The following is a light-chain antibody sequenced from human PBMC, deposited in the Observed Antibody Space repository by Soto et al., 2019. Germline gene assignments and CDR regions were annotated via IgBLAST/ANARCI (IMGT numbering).Light chain of an antibody. CDR2: DAS. Sequence: DIQMAQSPSNLSASVGDSVTITCRASQSISSWLAWYQQKPGKAPKLLIYDASSLESGVPSRFSGSGSGTEFTITISSLQPDDFATYYCQQYNSYSWTFGPGTQVDIK. J-gene: IGKJ1*01. CDR1: QSISSW. V-gene: IGKV1-5*01. CDR3: QQYNSYSWT.